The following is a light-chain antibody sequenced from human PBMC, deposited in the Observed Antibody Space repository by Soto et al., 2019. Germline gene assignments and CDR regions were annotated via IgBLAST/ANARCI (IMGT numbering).Light chain of an antibody. J-gene: IGKJ1*01. CDR2: DAS. CDR3: QQYTNYPWT. CDR1: QSISSW. Sequence: DIPMTQSPPTLSASVGDRVTITCRASQSISSWLAWYQQRPGKAPNLLIYDASSLESGVPSRFSGSGSGTEFTLTISSLQPDDFATYYCQQYTNYPWTFGQGTKVEIK. V-gene: IGKV1-5*01.